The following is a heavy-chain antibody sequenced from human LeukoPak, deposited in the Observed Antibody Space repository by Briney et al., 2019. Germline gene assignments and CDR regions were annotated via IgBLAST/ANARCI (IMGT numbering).Heavy chain of an antibody. V-gene: IGHV3-21*01. Sequence: GGSLRLSCAASGFTFSSYSMNWVRQAPGEGLEWVSSISSSSSYIYYADSVKGRFITSRDNAKNSLYLQMNSLRAEDTAVYYCARAYCSSTSCAFDYWGQGTLVTVSS. CDR2: ISSSSSYI. CDR3: ARAYCSSTSCAFDY. J-gene: IGHJ4*02. CDR1: GFTFSSYS. D-gene: IGHD2-2*01.